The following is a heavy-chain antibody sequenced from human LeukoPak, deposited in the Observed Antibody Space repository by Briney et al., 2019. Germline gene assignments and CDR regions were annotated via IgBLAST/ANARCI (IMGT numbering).Heavy chain of an antibody. CDR1: GFTFSSYG. Sequence: PGGSLRLSCAASGFTFSSYGMHWVRQAPGKGLEGVAVIWYDGSNKYYADSVKGRFTISRDNSKNTLYLQMNSLRAEDAAVYYCARDQGGYYYDSSGYDYWGQGTLVTVSS. V-gene: IGHV3-33*01. CDR3: ARDQGGYYYDSSGYDY. J-gene: IGHJ4*02. CDR2: IWYDGSNK. D-gene: IGHD3-22*01.